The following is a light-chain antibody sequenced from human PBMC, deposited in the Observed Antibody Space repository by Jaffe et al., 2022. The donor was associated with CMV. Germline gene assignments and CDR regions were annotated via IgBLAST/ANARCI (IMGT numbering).Light chain of an antibody. CDR2: EVN. CDR1: SSDIGAYKF. Sequence: QSALTQPPSASGSPGQSVTISCTGTSSDIGAYKFVSWCQHHPGKAPKLMIYEVNKRPSGVPDRFSGSKSGNTASLTVSGLQAEDEADYYCSSYIGGNNYVFGTGTKLTVL. V-gene: IGLV2-8*01. J-gene: IGLJ1*01. CDR3: SSYIGGNNYV.